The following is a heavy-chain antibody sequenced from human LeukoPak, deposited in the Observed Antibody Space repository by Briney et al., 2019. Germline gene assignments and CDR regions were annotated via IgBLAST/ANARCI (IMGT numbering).Heavy chain of an antibody. J-gene: IGHJ4*02. D-gene: IGHD2-8*02. V-gene: IGHV3-30*04. CDR3: ARGMGKGPGTDYYFDH. CDR1: GFTFSDYA. Sequence: PGGSLRLSCAASGFTFSDYAVHWVRQAPGKGVEGVALISYEETTHYYADSVKGQFTIYRDNSKNTVYMQMNSLRTEDTAVYYCARGMGKGPGTDYYFDHWGQGTLVTVSS. CDR2: ISYEETTH.